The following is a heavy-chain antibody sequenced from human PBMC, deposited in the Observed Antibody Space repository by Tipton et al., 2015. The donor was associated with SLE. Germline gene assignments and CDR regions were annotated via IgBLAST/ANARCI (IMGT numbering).Heavy chain of an antibody. Sequence: LSLTCTVSGGSISGYWSWVRQPAGKGLEWVSTVTGGNDKTYYADSVKGRFTISSDDSKTTLYLQMTSLRAADSATYFCAKQPYFQYSLDVWDTGTPVTVSS. CDR2: VTGGNDKT. CDR3: AKQPYFQYSLDV. V-gene: IGHV3-23*01. CDR1: GGSISGY. D-gene: IGHD3-9*01. J-gene: IGHJ6*04.